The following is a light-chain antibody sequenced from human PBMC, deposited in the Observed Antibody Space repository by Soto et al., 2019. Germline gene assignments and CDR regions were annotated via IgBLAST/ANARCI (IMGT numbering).Light chain of an antibody. V-gene: IGLV2-14*01. J-gene: IGLJ1*01. CDR1: SSDIGAYNS. CDR3: SSRTTSNPYV. CDR2: EVS. Sequence: QSALTQPASVSGSPGQSITISCTGTSSDIGAYNSVSWHQQHPGKAPKLMIYEVSNRPSGVSNRFSASKSGNTASLTISGLQAEDEADYYCSSRTTSNPYVFGTGTKVTVL.